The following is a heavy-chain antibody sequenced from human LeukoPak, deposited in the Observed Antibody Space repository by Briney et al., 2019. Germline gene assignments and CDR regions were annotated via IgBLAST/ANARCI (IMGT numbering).Heavy chain of an antibody. CDR3: AKVPPYGYGSGSYYNPPYYFDY. D-gene: IGHD3-10*01. J-gene: IGHJ4*02. Sequence: GGSLRLSCAASGFTFSSYAMSWVRQAPGKGLEWVSAISGSGGSTYYADSVKGRFTISRDNSKNTLYLQMNSLRAEDTAVYYCAKVPPYGYGSGSYYNPPYYFDYWGQGTLVTVSS. V-gene: IGHV3-23*01. CDR2: ISGSGGST. CDR1: GFTFSSYA.